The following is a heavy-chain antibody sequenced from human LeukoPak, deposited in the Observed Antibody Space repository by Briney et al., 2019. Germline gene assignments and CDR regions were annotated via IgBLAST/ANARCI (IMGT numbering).Heavy chain of an antibody. CDR3: ARGPSYFQH. CDR2: TYYRSEWYK. CDR1: GDSFSSNSAT. V-gene: IGHV6-1*01. J-gene: IGHJ1*01. Sequence: SQTLSLTCAISGDSFSSNSATWNWIRQSPSRGLEWLGRTYYRSEWYKYYAVSVKGRITINPDTSKNQFSLQLNSVTPEDTAVYYCARGPSYFQHWGQGTLVTVSS.